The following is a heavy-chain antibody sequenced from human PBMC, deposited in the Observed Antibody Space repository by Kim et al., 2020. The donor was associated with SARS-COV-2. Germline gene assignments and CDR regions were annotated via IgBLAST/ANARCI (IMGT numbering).Heavy chain of an antibody. D-gene: IGHD1-26*01. CDR1: GGPIRSYY. CDR3: ASTGMGAVGWFDS. J-gene: IGHJ5*01. Sequence: SETLSLTCSVSGGPIRSYYWAWIRQPPGKRLEYIGYVYHTGNTDYNPSLRGRVTISLDTSKRQFSLTLTSVTAADTAVYYCASTGMGAVGWFDSWGQGTLVTVSS. CDR2: VYHTGNT. V-gene: IGHV4-59*01.